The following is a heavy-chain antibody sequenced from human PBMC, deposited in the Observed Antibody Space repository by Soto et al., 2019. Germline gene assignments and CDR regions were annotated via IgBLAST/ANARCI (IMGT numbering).Heavy chain of an antibody. V-gene: IGHV1-24*01. D-gene: IGHD3-3*01. CDR2: FDPEDGET. CDR3: ARESRFLEWLSLNWFDP. J-gene: IGHJ5*02. CDR1: GYTLTELS. Sequence: ASVKVSCKVSGYTLTELSMHWVRQAPGKGLEWMGGFDPEDGETIYAQKFQGRVTMTEDTSTDTAYMELSSLRDEDTAVYYCARESRFLEWLSLNWFDPWGQGTLVTVSS.